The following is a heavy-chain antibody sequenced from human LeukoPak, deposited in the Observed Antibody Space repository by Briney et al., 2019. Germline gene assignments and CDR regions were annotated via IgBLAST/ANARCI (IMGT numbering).Heavy chain of an antibody. V-gene: IGHV1-8*01. D-gene: IGHD3-22*01. CDR2: MNPNSGNT. CDR3: ARGTYYYDSSGYYGFGDY. Sequence: ASVKVSCKASGYTFTSYDINWVRQATGQGLEWMGWMNPNSGNTGYAQKFQGRVTMTRNTSISKAYMELSSLRSEDTAVYYCARGTYYYDSSGYYGFGDYWGQGTLVTVSS. CDR1: GYTFTSYD. J-gene: IGHJ4*02.